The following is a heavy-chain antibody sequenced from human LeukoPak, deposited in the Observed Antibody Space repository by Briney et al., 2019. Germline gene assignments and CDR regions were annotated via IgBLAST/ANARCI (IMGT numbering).Heavy chain of an antibody. CDR2: ISGSGGST. CDR3: ARAGSTGWYGDWFDP. J-gene: IGHJ5*02. CDR1: GFTFSSYA. V-gene: IGHV3-23*01. Sequence: GGSLRLSCAASGFTFSSYAMSWVRQAPGKGLEWVSAISGSGGSTYYADSVMGRFTISRHNSRNTLYLQMNSLRAEDTAVYYCARAGSTGWYGDWFDPWGQGTLVTVSS. D-gene: IGHD6-19*01.